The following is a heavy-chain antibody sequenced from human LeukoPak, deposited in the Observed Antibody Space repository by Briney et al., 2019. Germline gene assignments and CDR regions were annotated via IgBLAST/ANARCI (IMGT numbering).Heavy chain of an antibody. CDR2: IYYSGST. CDR3: ARDDPIGRGYSGYDYNYFDY. CDR1: GGSISSSSYY. J-gene: IGHJ4*02. V-gene: IGHV4-39*07. D-gene: IGHD5-12*01. Sequence: PSETLSLTCTVSGGSISSSSYYWGWIRQPPGKGLEWIGSIYYSGSTYYNPSLKSRVTISVDTSKNQFSLKLSSVTAADTAVYYCARDDPIGRGYSGYDYNYFDYWGQGTLVTVSS.